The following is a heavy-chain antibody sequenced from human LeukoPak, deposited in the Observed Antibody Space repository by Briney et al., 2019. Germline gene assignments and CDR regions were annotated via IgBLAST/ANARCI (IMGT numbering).Heavy chain of an antibody. D-gene: IGHD2-2*01. Sequence: GGSLTLSCAATGFTFSSYTMSWLRQAPGKGLEWVSAISGSGGSTYYADSVKGRFTISRDNSKNTLYLQMNSLRAEDTAVYYCAKDNCSSTSCPIDYWGQGTLVTVSS. CDR3: AKDNCSSTSCPIDY. V-gene: IGHV3-23*01. J-gene: IGHJ4*02. CDR1: GFTFSSYT. CDR2: ISGSGGST.